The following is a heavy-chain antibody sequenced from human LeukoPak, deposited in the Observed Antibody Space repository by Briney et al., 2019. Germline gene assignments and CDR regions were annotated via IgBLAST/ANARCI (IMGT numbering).Heavy chain of an antibody. CDR1: GYTFASYG. J-gene: IGHJ3*02. CDR3: ARVPNQYCTSRCYYTAFDI. D-gene: IGHD2/OR15-2a*01. V-gene: IGHV1-18*01. Sequence: GASVKVSCKVSGYTFASYGISWVRQAPGQGLEWMGWISGFNGNTNHAQNLQDRVTMTTDTSTSTAYMELRSLRSDDTAVYFCARVPNQYCTSRCYYTAFDIWGQGTMVTVSS. CDR2: ISGFNGNT.